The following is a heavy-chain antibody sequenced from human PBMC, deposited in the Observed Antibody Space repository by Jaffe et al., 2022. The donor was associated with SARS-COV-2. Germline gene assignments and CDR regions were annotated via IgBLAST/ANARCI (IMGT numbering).Heavy chain of an antibody. J-gene: IGHJ4*02. CDR3: ARRVVTAIVTGNYFDY. Sequence: QVQLQQWGAGLLKPSETLSLTCAVYGGSFSGYYWSWIRQPPGKGLEWIGEINHSGSTNYNPSLKSRVTISVDTSKNQFSLKLSSVTAADTAVYYCARRVVTAIVTGNYFDYWGQGTLVTVSS. CDR2: INHSGST. CDR1: GGSFSGYY. V-gene: IGHV4-34*01. D-gene: IGHD2-21*02.